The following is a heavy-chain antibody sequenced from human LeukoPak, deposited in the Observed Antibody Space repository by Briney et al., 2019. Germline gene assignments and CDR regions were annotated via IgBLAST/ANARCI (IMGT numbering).Heavy chain of an antibody. CDR2: IYSGGST. D-gene: IGHD6-13*01. J-gene: IGHJ4*02. CDR3: ARGLRGSSWYYFSY. V-gene: IGHV3-53*04. CDR1: GFTVSSNY. Sequence: PGGSLRLSCAASGFTVSSNYMSWVRQAPGKGLEWVSVIYSGGSTYYADSVKGRFTISRHNSKNTLYLQMNSLRAEDTAVYYCARGLRGSSWYYFSYWGPGTLVTVSS.